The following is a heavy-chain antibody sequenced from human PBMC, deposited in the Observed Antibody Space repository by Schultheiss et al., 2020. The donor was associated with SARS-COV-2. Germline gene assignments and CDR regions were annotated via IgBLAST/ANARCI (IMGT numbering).Heavy chain of an antibody. D-gene: IGHD3-10*01. CDR3: TREHRSSGKLNYGMDV. J-gene: IGHJ6*02. CDR2: IYYSGST. Sequence: SETLSLTCTVSGGSISSGGYYWSWIRQHPGKGLEWIGYIYYSGSTYYNPSLKSRVTISVDTSKNQFSLKLSSVTAADTAVYYCTREHRSSGKLNYGMDVWGQGTTVTVSS. V-gene: IGHV4-31*03. CDR1: GGSISSGGYY.